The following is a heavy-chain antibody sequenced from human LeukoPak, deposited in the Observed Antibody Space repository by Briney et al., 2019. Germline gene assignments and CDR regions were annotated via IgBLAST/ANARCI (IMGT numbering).Heavy chain of an antibody. Sequence: ASVKVSCKASRYTFTGYYMHWVRQAPGQGLEWMGWINPNSGGTNSAQKFQGRVTMTRDTSIRTAYMELSRLRSDDTAVYYCARVLFYSSGNKSNRVDYWGQGTLVTVSS. D-gene: IGHD6-19*01. CDR1: RYTFTGYY. V-gene: IGHV1-2*02. CDR3: ARVLFYSSGNKSNRVDY. CDR2: INPNSGGT. J-gene: IGHJ4*02.